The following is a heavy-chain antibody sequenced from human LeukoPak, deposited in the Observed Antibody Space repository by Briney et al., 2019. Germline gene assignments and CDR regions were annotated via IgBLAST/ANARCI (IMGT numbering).Heavy chain of an antibody. CDR3: ARRSSRYFGSRSYRKYYFDY. V-gene: IGHV4-34*01. CDR2: INHSGTT. D-gene: IGHD3-10*01. J-gene: IGHJ4*02. Sequence: PSETLSLTCAVYGGSFSGNYWSWIRQPPGKGLEWIGDINHSGTTNYSPSLKSRVTISVDTSKNQFSLTLSSVTAADTAVYYCARRSSRYFGSRSYRKYYFDYWGQGTLVIVSS. CDR1: GGSFSGNY.